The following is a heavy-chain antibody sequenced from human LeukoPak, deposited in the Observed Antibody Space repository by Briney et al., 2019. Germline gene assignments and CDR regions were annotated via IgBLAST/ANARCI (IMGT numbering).Heavy chain of an antibody. Sequence: TSETLSLTCAVYGGSFSGYYWSWIRQPPGKGLEWIGEINHSGSTNYNPSLKSRVTISVDTSKNQFSLKLSSVTAADTAVYYCARWGYQLLFSLHYYYYMDVWGKGTTVTISS. J-gene: IGHJ6*03. D-gene: IGHD2-2*01. CDR3: ARWGYQLLFSLHYYYYMDV. CDR2: INHSGST. CDR1: GGSFSGYY. V-gene: IGHV4-34*01.